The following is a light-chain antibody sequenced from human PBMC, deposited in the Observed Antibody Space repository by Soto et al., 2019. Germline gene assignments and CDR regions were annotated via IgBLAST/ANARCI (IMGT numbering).Light chain of an antibody. V-gene: IGKV1-39*01. CDR2: AGS. J-gene: IGKJ2*01. Sequence: DIQMTQSPSSLSASVGDRVTITCRASQSISSYLNWYQQKPGKAPKLLLYAGSSLQSGVPSRFSGRGSGADFTLTISSLQPEEFATYYCQQTYSIPVTFGQGTKLEIK. CDR1: QSISSY. CDR3: QQTYSIPVT.